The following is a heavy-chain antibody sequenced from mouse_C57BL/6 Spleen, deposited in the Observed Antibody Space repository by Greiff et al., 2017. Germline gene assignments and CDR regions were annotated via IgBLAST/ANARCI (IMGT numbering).Heavy chain of an antibody. J-gene: IGHJ2*01. Sequence: QVHVKQSGPELVKPGASVKISCKASGYTFTDYYLNWVKQRPGQGLEWIGWLFPGSGSTYYNETFKGKAPLPVDKSYSTAYILLSSLTSEYAAVYFCAIYYGNYGVFDDWGQGTTLTVSS. V-gene: IGHV1-75*01. D-gene: IGHD2-1*01. CDR2: LFPGSGST. CDR3: AIYYGNYGVFDD. CDR1: GYTFTDYY.